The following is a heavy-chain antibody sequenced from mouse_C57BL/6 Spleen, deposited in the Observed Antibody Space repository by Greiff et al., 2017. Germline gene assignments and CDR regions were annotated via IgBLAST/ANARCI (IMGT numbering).Heavy chain of an antibody. D-gene: IGHD2-5*01. Sequence: QVQLQQPGAELVMPGASVKLSCKASGYTFTSYWMHWVKQRPGQGLEWIGEIDPSDSYTNYNQKFKGKSTLTVDKSSSTAYMQLSSLTSEDSSVYYCAKSKGNYFDYWGQGTTPTVSS. V-gene: IGHV1-69*01. CDR2: IDPSDSYT. CDR3: AKSKGNYFDY. J-gene: IGHJ2*01. CDR1: GYTFTSYW.